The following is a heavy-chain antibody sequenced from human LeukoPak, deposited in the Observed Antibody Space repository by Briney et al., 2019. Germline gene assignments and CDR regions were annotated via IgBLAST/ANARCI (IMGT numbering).Heavy chain of an antibody. CDR1: GFTFSSYW. D-gene: IGHD6-13*01. V-gene: IGHV3-7*01. Sequence: GGSLRLSCAASGFTFSSYWMSWVRQAPGKGLEWVANIKQDGSEKYYVDSVQGRFTISRDNAKNSLYLQMNSLRAEDTAVYYCAREYSSSSGDAFDIWGQGTMVTVSS. J-gene: IGHJ3*02. CDR3: AREYSSSSGDAFDI. CDR2: IKQDGSEK.